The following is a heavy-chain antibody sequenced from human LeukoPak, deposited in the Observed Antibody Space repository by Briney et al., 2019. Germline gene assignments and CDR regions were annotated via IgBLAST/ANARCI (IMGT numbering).Heavy chain of an antibody. D-gene: IGHD5-24*01. J-gene: IGHJ4*02. CDR1: GGTFSCYA. CDR2: IIPIFGTA. V-gene: IGHV1-69*15. CDR3: ARGIEMATTFFDY. Sequence: SVKVSCKASGGTFSCYAISWVRQAPGQGLEWMGRIIPIFGTANYAQKFQGRVTITADESTSTAYMELSSLRSEDTAVYYCARGIEMATTFFDYWGQGTLVTVSS.